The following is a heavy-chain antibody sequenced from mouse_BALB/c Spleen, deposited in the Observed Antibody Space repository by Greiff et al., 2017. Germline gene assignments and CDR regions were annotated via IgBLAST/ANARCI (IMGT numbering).Heavy chain of an antibody. J-gene: IGHJ2*01. D-gene: IGHD3-2*02. V-gene: IGHV1S56*01. CDR1: GYTFTSYD. CDR2: IYPGDGST. CDR3: AREAFDY. Sequence: VQLQQSGPELVKPGASVKISCKASGYTFTSYDINWVKQRPGQGLEWIGWIYPGDGSTKYNEKFKGKATLTADKSSSTVYMQLSSLTSEYSAVYFCAREAFDYWGQGTTLTVSS.